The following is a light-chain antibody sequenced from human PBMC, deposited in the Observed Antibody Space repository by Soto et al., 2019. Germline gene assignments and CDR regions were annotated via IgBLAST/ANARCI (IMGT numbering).Light chain of an antibody. CDR1: QSVSSN. CDR2: GAS. J-gene: IGKJ4*01. CDR3: QQYNNWPLT. Sequence: EIVMTQSPATLSVSPGERVTLSCRARQSVSSNLAWYQQKPGQAPRLLIYGASTRATGIPARFSGSGSGTEFTLTISSLQSEDFAVYDCQQYNNWPLTFGGGTKVEIK. V-gene: IGKV3-15*01.